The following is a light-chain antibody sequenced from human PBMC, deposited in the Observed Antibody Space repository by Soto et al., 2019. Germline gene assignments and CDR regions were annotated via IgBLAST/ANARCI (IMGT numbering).Light chain of an antibody. CDR2: KAS. CDR1: QSISSW. Sequence: DIQMTQSPSTLSASVGDRVTITCRASQSISSWLAWYQQKPGKAPKLLIYKASSLESGVPSRFSVSGSGTEFTLTISSLQPYDFATYYCQQYNSYSRTFGQGTRVEIK. J-gene: IGKJ1*01. V-gene: IGKV1-5*03. CDR3: QQYNSYSRT.